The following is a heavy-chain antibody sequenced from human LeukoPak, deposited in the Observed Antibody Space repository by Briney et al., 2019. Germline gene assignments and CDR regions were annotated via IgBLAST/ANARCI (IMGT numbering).Heavy chain of an antibody. D-gene: IGHD3-3*01. J-gene: IGHJ4*02. V-gene: IGHV3-11*01. Sequence: GGSLRLSCAASGFTFSDYYMSWIRQAPGKGLEWFSYISSSGSTIYYADSVKGRFTISRDNAKNSLYLQMNSLRAEDTAVYYCARDRAWNYFDYWGQGTLVTVSS. CDR1: GFTFSDYY. CDR2: ISSSGSTI. CDR3: ARDRAWNYFDY.